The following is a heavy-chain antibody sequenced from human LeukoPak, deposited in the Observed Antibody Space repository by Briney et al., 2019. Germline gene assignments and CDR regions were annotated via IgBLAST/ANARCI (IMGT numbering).Heavy chain of an antibody. J-gene: IGHJ5*02. CDR3: ARETVVAATLWFDP. CDR1: GFIFSSYW. Sequence: PGVSLRLSCAASGFIFSSYWMSWVRQAPGKGLEWVANIKQDGSEKYYVDSVKGRFTISRDNAKNSLYLQMNSLRAEDTAVYYCARETVVAATLWFDPWGQGTLVTVSS. V-gene: IGHV3-7*01. D-gene: IGHD2-15*01. CDR2: IKQDGSEK.